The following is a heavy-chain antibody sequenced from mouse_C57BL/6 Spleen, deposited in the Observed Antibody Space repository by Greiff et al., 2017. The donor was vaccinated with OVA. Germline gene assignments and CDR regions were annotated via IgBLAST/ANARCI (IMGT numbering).Heavy chain of an antibody. CDR1: GYTFTSYW. J-gene: IGHJ4*01. D-gene: IGHD1-1*01. V-gene: IGHV1-50*01. CDR3: ARRGHYYGSSLDY. Sequence: QVQLKQPGAELVKPGASVKLSCKASGYTFTSYWMQWVKQRPGQGLEWIGEIDPSDSYTNYNQKFKGKATLTVDTSSSTAYMQLSSLTSEDSAVYYCARRGHYYGSSLDYWGQGTSVTVSS. CDR2: IDPSDSYT.